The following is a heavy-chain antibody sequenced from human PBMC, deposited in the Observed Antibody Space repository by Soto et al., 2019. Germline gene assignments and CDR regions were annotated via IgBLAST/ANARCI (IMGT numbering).Heavy chain of an antibody. Sequence: QVQLVESGGGVVQPGRSLRLSCAASGFTFSSYGMHWVRQAPGKGREWGAAIWYDGSNKYYADSVKGRFTSSRDNSKNALYLQMNSLRAEETAVYYCARDEGYYEYVWGSYRTYYGMDVWGQGTTVTVSS. J-gene: IGHJ6*02. CDR2: IWYDGSNK. CDR1: GFTFSSYG. D-gene: IGHD3-16*02. V-gene: IGHV3-33*01. CDR3: ARDEGYYEYVWGSYRTYYGMDV.